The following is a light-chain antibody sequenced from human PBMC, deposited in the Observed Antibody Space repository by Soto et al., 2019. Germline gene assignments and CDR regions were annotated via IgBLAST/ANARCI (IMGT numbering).Light chain of an antibody. Sequence: SSSNIGANYDVHWYRQVPGTAPKLLMSGDNNRPSGVADRFSGSKSGTSASLAITRLQAEDEADYYCQSYDSSLNRVFGTGTKVTVL. CDR2: GDN. V-gene: IGLV1-40*01. CDR3: QSYDSSLNRV. J-gene: IGLJ1*01. CDR1: SSNIGANYD.